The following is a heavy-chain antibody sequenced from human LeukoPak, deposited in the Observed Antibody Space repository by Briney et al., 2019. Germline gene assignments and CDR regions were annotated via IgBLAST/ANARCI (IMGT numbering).Heavy chain of an antibody. J-gene: IGHJ5*02. Sequence: SETLSLTCAFSGGSISTGTDYWGWIRQPPGKGLEWIVSHYYSGNTDYNPSLKSRVTISVDMSKNQFSLKLKSVTAADTAVYYCARRSVAARRGSRWFDPWGQGTLVTVSS. D-gene: IGHD6-6*01. CDR3: ARRSVAARRGSRWFDP. CDR2: HYYSGNT. V-gene: IGHV4-39*01. CDR1: GGSISTGTDY.